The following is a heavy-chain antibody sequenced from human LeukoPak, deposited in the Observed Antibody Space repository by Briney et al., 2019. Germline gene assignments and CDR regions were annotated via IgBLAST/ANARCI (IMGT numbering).Heavy chain of an antibody. CDR1: GGSISSGGYY. CDR3: ARDFVAVAGAGDYYYGMDV. J-gene: IGHJ6*02. D-gene: IGHD6-19*01. Sequence: SQTLSLTCTVSGGSISSGGYYWSWIRQHPGKGLEWIGYIYYSGSTYYNPSLKSRVTISVDTSKNQFSLKLSSVTAADTAVYYCARDFVAVAGAGDYYYGMDVWGQGTTVTVSS. V-gene: IGHV4-31*03. CDR2: IYYSGST.